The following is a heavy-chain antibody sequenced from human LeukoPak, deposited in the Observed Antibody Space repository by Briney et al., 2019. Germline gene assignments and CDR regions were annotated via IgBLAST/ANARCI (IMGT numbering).Heavy chain of an antibody. CDR2: IIPILGIA. J-gene: IGHJ3*02. D-gene: IGHD6-19*01. Sequence: SVKVSCKASGGTFSSYAISWVRQAPGQGLEWMGRIIPILGIANYAQKFQGRVTITADKSTSTAYMELRSLRSDDTAVYYCARVIAVATDAFDIWGQGTMVTVSS. V-gene: IGHV1-69*04. CDR3: ARVIAVATDAFDI. CDR1: GGTFSSYA.